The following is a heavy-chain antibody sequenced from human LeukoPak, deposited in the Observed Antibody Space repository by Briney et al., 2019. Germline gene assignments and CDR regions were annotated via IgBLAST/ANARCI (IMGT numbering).Heavy chain of an antibody. CDR1: GYSISSGYY. V-gene: IGHV4-38-2*02. CDR2: IYHSGST. CDR3: ARASGSSGSDYYYYVDV. D-gene: IGHD6-25*01. J-gene: IGHJ6*03. Sequence: SETLSLTCTVSGYSISSGYYWGWIRQPPGKGLEWIGSIYHSGSTYYNPSLKSRVTISVDTSKNQFSLKLSSVTAADTAVYYCARASGSSGSDYYYYVDVWGKGTTVTVSS.